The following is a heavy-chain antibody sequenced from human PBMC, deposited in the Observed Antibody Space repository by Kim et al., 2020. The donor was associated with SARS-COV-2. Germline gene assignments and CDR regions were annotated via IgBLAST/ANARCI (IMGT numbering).Heavy chain of an antibody. Sequence: SETLSLTCTVSGGSISSSSYYWGWIRQPPGKGLEWIGSIYYSGSTYYNPSLKSRVTISVDTSKNQFSLKLSSVTAADTAVYYCARRPTGYYYDYGMDVWGQRATVTVSS. J-gene: IGHJ6*02. CDR2: IYYSGST. CDR3: ARRPTGYYYDYGMDV. CDR1: GGSISSSSYY. V-gene: IGHV4-39*01.